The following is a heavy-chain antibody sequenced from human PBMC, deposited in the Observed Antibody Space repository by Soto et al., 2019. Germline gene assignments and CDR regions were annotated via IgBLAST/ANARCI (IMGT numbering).Heavy chain of an antibody. J-gene: IGHJ3*02. CDR1: GYTFTSYY. CDR3: AASIMITFGGVIAPDAFDI. Sequence: ASVKVSCKAPGYTFTSYYMHWVRQAPGQGLEWMGIINAGGGNTSYAQKFQGRVTITRDTSTSTAYMELSSLRSEDTAVYYCAASIMITFGGVIAPDAFDIWGQGTMVTVSS. V-gene: IGHV1-46*01. CDR2: INAGGGNT. D-gene: IGHD3-16*02.